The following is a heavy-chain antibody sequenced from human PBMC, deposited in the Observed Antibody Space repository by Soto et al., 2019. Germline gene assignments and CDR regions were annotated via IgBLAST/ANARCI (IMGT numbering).Heavy chain of an antibody. D-gene: IGHD5-18*01. CDR2: VNAGNDNT. CDR3: AREVPYGYSRFDY. Sequence: QVHLVQSGAEVKKPGASVKVSCKTSGYTFTNNVIHWVRQAPGQRLEWMGWVNAGNDNTKWSREFQGRLTLTKDTSATTAYMELISLASEETAIYFCAREVPYGYSRFDYWGQGTLVTGSS. J-gene: IGHJ4*02. CDR1: GYTFTNNV. V-gene: IGHV1-3*01.